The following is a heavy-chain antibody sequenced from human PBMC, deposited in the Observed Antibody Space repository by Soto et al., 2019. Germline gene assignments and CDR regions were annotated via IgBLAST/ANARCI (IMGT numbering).Heavy chain of an antibody. V-gene: IGHV3-66*01. J-gene: IGHJ4*02. D-gene: IGHD3-16*01. CDR1: GFTVSNNY. CDR2: IYSGGST. Sequence: EQLVESGGDLVQPGGSLRLSCAASGFTVSNNYMSWVRQAPGKGLEWVSLIYSGGSTYYADSVKGRFTISRDSSKNTLYLQMNSLRAEDTAMYYCAAYSHKGYWGQGTLVTVFS. CDR3: AAYSHKGY.